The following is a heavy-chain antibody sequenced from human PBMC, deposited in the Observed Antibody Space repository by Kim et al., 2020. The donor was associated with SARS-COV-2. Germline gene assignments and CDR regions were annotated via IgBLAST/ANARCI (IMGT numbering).Heavy chain of an antibody. D-gene: IGHD3-22*01. CDR1: GGSFSDYY. CDR2: INHSGYT. J-gene: IGHJ4*02. CDR3: ARGVRTFSMIVVVITAQTYYVDS. Sequence: SETLSLTCAVYGGSFSDYYWTWIRQPPGKGLEWIGEINHSGYTSYNPSLKSRVTISVDTSKNQFSLKLSSVTAADTAVYYCARGVRTFSMIVVVITAQTYYVDSWRQGTLVTVSS. V-gene: IGHV4-34*01.